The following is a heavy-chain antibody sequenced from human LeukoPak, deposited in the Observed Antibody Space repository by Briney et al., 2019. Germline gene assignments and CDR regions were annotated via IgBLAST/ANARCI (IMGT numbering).Heavy chain of an antibody. CDR2: IYHSGST. CDR1: GGSTSSDY. V-gene: IGHV4-59*08. Sequence: PSETLSLTCTVSGGSTSSDYWSWIRQPPGKGLEWIGYIYHSGSTNYNPSVKSRVTISIDTSKNQFSLKLSSVTAADTAVYYCARHSEYYWSYYYYYMDVWGKGTTVTISS. J-gene: IGHJ6*03. D-gene: IGHD3-3*01. CDR3: ARHSEYYWSYYYYYMDV.